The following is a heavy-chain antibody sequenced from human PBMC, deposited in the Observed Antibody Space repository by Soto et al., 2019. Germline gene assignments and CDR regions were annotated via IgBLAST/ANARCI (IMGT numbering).Heavy chain of an antibody. Sequence: GGSLRLSCAASGFTFSSYAMHWVRQAPGKGLEWVAVISYDGSNKYYADSVKGRFTISRDNSKNTLYLQMNSLRAEDTAVYYCARDLHSGYDSTGWGYGMDVWGQGTTVTVSS. CDR1: GFTFSSYA. V-gene: IGHV3-30-3*01. D-gene: IGHD5-12*01. CDR2: ISYDGSNK. CDR3: ARDLHSGYDSTGWGYGMDV. J-gene: IGHJ6*02.